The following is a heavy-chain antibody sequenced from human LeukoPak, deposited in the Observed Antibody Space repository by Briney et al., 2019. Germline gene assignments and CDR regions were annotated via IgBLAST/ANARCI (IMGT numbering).Heavy chain of an antibody. J-gene: IGHJ4*02. V-gene: IGHV3-23*01. CDR3: ANGRGLRFLER. D-gene: IGHD3-3*01. CDR1: GFTFSSYA. CDR2: ISGSGGST. Sequence: GGSLRLSCAASGFTFSSYAMSWVRQAPGKGLEWVSAISGSGGSTYYADSVKGRFTISRDNSENTLYLQMNSLRAEDTAVYYCANGRGLRFLERWGQGTLVTVSS.